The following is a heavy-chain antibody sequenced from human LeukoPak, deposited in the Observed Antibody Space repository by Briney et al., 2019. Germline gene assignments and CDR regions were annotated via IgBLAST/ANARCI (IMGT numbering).Heavy chain of an antibody. J-gene: IGHJ4*02. CDR3: ARDITGGSSVDY. D-gene: IGHD3-10*01. V-gene: IGHV1-69*13. CDR2: IIPIFGTA. CDR1: GGTSSSYA. Sequence: ASVKVSCKASGGTSSSYAISWVRQAPGQGLEWMGGIIPIFGTANYAQKFQGRVTITADESTSTAYMELSRLRSEDTAVYYCARDITGGSSVDYWGQGTLVTVSS.